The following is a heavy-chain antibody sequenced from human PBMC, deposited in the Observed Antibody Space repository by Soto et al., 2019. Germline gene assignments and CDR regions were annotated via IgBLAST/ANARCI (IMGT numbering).Heavy chain of an antibody. CDR3: ARGLGTAMVHAFDI. CDR1: GGTFSSYA. CDR2: IIPIFGTA. D-gene: IGHD5-18*01. J-gene: IGHJ3*02. V-gene: IGHV1-69*06. Sequence: ASVKVSCKASGGTFSSYAISWVRQAPGQGLEWMGGIIPIFGTANYAQKFQGRVTITADKSTSTAYMELSSLRSEDTAVYYCARGLGTAMVHAFDIWGQGTMVTVSS.